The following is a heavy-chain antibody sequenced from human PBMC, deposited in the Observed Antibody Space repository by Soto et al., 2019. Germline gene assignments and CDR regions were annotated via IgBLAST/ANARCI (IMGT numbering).Heavy chain of an antibody. J-gene: IGHJ6*02. Sequence: SETLSLTCTVSGGSVSSGSYYWSWIRQPPGKGLEWIGYIYYSGSTNYDPSLKSRVTISVDTSKNQFSLKLSSVTAADTAVYYCATRSIAALYYYGMDVWGQGTTVTVSS. D-gene: IGHD6-6*01. CDR1: GGSVSSGSYY. CDR3: ATRSIAALYYYGMDV. V-gene: IGHV4-61*01. CDR2: IYYSGST.